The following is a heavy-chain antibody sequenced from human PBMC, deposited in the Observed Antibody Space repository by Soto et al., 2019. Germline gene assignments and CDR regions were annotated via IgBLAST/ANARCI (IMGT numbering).Heavy chain of an antibody. CDR1: GYTFTSYY. CDR3: ARDGDYYDSSGYYYGAFDM. Sequence: SSVKFSCKSSGYTFTSYYMHWVRQAPGQGLEWMGIINPSGGSTSYAQKFQGRVTMTRDTSTSTVYMELRSMRSEDTAVYYCARDGDYYDSSGYYYGAFDMWGQGTMVTV. CDR2: INPSGGST. J-gene: IGHJ3*02. D-gene: IGHD3-22*01. V-gene: IGHV1-46*01.